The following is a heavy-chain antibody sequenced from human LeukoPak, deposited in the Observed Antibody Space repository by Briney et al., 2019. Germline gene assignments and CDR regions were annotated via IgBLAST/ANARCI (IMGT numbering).Heavy chain of an antibody. D-gene: IGHD2-15*01. J-gene: IGHJ4*02. V-gene: IGHV1-2*02. CDR1: GYTFTGYY. Sequence: ASVKVSCKASGYTFTGYYMHWVRQAPGQGLEWMGWINPHTGGTNYAQKFQGKVTMTRDTSISTAYMELGGLTSDDTAVYYCARPYCSGGSCHDYFDYWGQGTLVTVSS. CDR2: INPHTGGT. CDR3: ARPYCSGGSCHDYFDY.